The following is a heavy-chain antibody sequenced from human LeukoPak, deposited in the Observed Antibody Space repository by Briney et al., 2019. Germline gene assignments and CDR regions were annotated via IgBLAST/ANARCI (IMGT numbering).Heavy chain of an antibody. CDR3: ARDHLAPYFASYSSSSGTFDN. CDR2: ISTSSNTI. D-gene: IGHD6-6*01. Sequence: GGSLRLSCAASGFTFSSHSMNWVRQAPGKGLEWLSYISTSSNTIYYADSVRGRFTISRDNAKNSLYLQMNSLRAEDTAVYYCARDHLAPYFASYSSSSGTFDNWGQGTLVTVSS. V-gene: IGHV3-48*04. J-gene: IGHJ4*02. CDR1: GFTFSSHS.